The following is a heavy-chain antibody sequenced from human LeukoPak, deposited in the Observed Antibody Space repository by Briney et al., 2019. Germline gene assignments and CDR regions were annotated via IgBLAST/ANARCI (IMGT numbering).Heavy chain of an antibody. CDR3: ARQDVYSSSWTDYYYYMDV. Sequence: PSETLSLTCTVSGGSISSYYWSWIRQPPGKGLEWIGYNYYSGSTNYNPSLKSRVTISVDTSKNQFSLKLSSVTAADTAVYYCARQDVYSSSWTDYYYYMDVWGKGTTVTVSS. D-gene: IGHD6-13*01. CDR1: GGSISSYY. CDR2: NYYSGST. J-gene: IGHJ6*03. V-gene: IGHV4-59*08.